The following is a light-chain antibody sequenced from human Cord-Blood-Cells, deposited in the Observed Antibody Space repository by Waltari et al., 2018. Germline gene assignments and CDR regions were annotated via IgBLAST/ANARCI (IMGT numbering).Light chain of an antibody. V-gene: IGKV4-1*01. CDR2: WAS. CDR1: QSVLYSSNNKNY. CDR3: QQYYSTHPLT. J-gene: IGKJ4*01. Sequence: DIVMTQSPDSLAVSLGERATINCKPSQSVLYSSNNKNYLAWYQQKPGQPPKLLIYWASTRESGVPDRFSGSGSGTDFTLTISSLQAEDVAVYYCQQYYSTHPLTFGGGTKVEIK.